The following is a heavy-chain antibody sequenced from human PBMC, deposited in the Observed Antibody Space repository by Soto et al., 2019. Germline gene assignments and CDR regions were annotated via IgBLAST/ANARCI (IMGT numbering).Heavy chain of an antibody. CDR2: IYYSGST. J-gene: IGHJ4*02. CDR3: ARGHFSSWFYFDY. CDR1: GGSISSYY. D-gene: IGHD6-13*01. V-gene: IGHV4-59*01. Sequence: PSETLPLTCTVSGGSISSYYWSWIRQPPGKGLEWIGYIYYSGSTNYNPSLKSRVTISVDTSKNQFSLKLSSVTAADTAVYYCARGHFSSWFYFDYWGQGTLVTVSS.